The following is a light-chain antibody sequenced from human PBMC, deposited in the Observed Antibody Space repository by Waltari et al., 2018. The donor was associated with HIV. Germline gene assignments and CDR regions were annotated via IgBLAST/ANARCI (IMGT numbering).Light chain of an antibody. Sequence: QLVLTQSPSASASLGASVNLTCSLSSGHRNYAIAWHQQQPEKGPRYLMKFNSDGSHTKGAGIPDRFSGSSSGAERYLIISSLQSEDEADYYCQTWGTGIWVFGGGTKLTVL. CDR2: FNSDGSH. CDR1: SGHRNYA. J-gene: IGLJ3*02. CDR3: QTWGTGIWV. V-gene: IGLV4-69*02.